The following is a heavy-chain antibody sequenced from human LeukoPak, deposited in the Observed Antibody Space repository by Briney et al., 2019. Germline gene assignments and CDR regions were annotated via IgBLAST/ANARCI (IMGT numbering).Heavy chain of an antibody. CDR2: ISAYNGNT. Sequence: GASVKVSCKASSYTFTNYAFTWVRQAPGQGLEWMGWISAYNGNTNYAQKLQGRVTMTTDTSTSTAYMELSSLRSEDTAVYYCARELRITMVRGVTIGYWGQGTLVTVSS. J-gene: IGHJ4*02. D-gene: IGHD3-10*01. CDR3: ARELRITMVRGVTIGY. V-gene: IGHV1-18*01. CDR1: SYTFTNYA.